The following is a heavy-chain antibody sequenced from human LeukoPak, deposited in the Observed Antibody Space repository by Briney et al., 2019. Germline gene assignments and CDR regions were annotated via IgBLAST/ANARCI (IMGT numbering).Heavy chain of an antibody. D-gene: IGHD1-1*01. CDR2: IRGSSET. J-gene: IGHJ4*02. V-gene: IGHV3-23*01. Sequence: GGSLRLSCAASGFSFSDYAMSWVRQAPARGPEWVSSIRGSSETFYADSVKGRFTLSRDDSTNTVYFQLNNLRVEDTAIYYCVKANWVSNADAVWWGQGTQVTVSS. CDR3: VKANWVSNADAVW. CDR1: GFSFSDYA.